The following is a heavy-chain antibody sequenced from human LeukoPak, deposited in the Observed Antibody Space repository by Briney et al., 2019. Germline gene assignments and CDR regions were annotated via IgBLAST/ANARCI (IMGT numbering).Heavy chain of an antibody. CDR1: GASVTDYY. D-gene: IGHD7-27*01. CDR2: IHHSGNS. CDR3: TRGHWGLQT. V-gene: IGHV4-59*02. J-gene: IGHJ5*02. Sequence: PSETLSLTCTVSGASVTDYYWSWIRQSPGKGLEWISYIHHSGNSDYNPSLRSRVTTSLDTSKNQFSLNLISVTAADTAVYYCTRGHWGLQTWSQGTLVTVSS.